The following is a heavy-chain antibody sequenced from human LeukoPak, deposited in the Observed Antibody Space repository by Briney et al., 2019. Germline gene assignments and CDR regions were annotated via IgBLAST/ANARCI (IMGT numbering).Heavy chain of an antibody. V-gene: IGHV3-21*01. CDR2: ISSSSSYI. D-gene: IGHD5-12*01. CDR3: ARDRGYSGFMDV. J-gene: IGHJ6*02. Sequence: PGGSLRLSCAASGFTFSSYSMNWVRQAPGKGLEWVSSISSSSSYIYYADSVKGRFTISRDNAKNSLYLQMSSLRAEDTAVYYCARDRGYSGFMDVWGQGTTVTVSS. CDR1: GFTFSSYS.